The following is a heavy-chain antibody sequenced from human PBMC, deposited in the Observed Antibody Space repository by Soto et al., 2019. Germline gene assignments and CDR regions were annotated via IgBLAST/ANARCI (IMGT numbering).Heavy chain of an antibody. V-gene: IGHV4-59*01. CDR3: ARDPGTGYSSGYFDY. J-gene: IGHJ4*02. Sequence: SETLSLTCTVSGGSISSYYWSWIRQPPGKGLEWIGYIYYSGSTNYNPSLKSRVTIPVETSKNQFSLKLSSVTAADTAVYYCARDPGTGYSSGYFDYWGQGTLVTVSS. CDR1: GGSISSYY. D-gene: IGHD6-19*01. CDR2: IYYSGST.